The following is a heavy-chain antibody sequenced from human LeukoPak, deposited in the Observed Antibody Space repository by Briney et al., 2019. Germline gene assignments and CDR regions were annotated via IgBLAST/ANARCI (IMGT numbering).Heavy chain of an antibody. Sequence: ASVKVSCKASGYTFTSYDMNWVRQATGQGLEWMGWMNPNSGNTGYAQKFQGRVTMTKNTSITTAYMELSSLRSEDTAEYYCARALSWTTESYYYMDVWGKGTTVTVSS. V-gene: IGHV1-8*01. J-gene: IGHJ6*03. CDR2: MNPNSGNT. D-gene: IGHD3/OR15-3a*01. CDR1: GYTFTSYD. CDR3: ARALSWTTESYYYMDV.